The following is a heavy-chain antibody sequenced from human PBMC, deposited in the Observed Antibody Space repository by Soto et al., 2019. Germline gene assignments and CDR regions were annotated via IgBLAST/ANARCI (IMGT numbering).Heavy chain of an antibody. CDR1: GVSFSGYY. J-gene: IGHJ6*02. CDR3: ARGVYYYDSSGYYRWIPHYYYYGMDV. CDR2: TNHSGST. V-gene: IGHV4-34*01. Sequence: PSETLSLTCAVYGVSFSGYYWSCIRQPPGKWLEWIGETNHSGSTNYNPSLKSRVTISVDTSKNQFSLKLSSVTAADTAVYYCARGVYYYDSSGYYRWIPHYYYYGMDVWGQGTTVTVSS. D-gene: IGHD3-22*01.